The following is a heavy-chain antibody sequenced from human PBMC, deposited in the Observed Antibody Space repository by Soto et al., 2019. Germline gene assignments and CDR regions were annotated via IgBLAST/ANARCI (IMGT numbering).Heavy chain of an antibody. V-gene: IGHV3-49*03. Sequence: GGSLRLSCTASGFTFGDYAMSWFRQAPGKGLEWVGFIRSKAYGGTTEYAASVKGRFTISRDDSKSIAYLQMNSLKTEDTAGYYCTRDLRDDYGDVFDYWGQGTLVTVSS. CDR2: IRSKAYGGTT. CDR1: GFTFGDYA. CDR3: TRDLRDDYGDVFDY. D-gene: IGHD4-17*01. J-gene: IGHJ4*02.